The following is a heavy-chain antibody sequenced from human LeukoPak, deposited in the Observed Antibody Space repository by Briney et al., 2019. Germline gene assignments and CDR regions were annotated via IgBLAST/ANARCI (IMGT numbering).Heavy chain of an antibody. V-gene: IGHV1-2*02. CDR2: INPNSGGT. Sequence: GAPVKVSCKASGYTFTGYYMHWVRQAPGQGLEWMGWINPNSGGTNYAQKFQGRVTMTRDTSISTAYMELSRLRSDDTAVYYCARLRTYANWFDPWGQGTLVTVSS. CDR1: GYTFTGYY. CDR3: ARLRTYANWFDP. D-gene: IGHD4-17*01. J-gene: IGHJ5*02.